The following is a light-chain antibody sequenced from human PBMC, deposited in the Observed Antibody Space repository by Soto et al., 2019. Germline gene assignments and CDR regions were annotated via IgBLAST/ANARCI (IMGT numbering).Light chain of an antibody. CDR1: QSVNSSY. CDR2: GAS. V-gene: IGKV3-20*01. CDR3: QQYGNSPQT. Sequence: ESVSTQSPRTLSLSPGERVPLSCWASQSVNSSYLAWYQHKPGQAPRLLIYGASTRATGIPDRFSGSGSGTDFTLTIARLEPGDFAVYYCQQYGNSPQTFGQGTKVDIK. J-gene: IGKJ1*01.